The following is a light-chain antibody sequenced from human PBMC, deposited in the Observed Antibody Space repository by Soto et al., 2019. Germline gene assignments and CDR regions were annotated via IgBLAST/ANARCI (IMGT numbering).Light chain of an antibody. CDR1: QGISSA. CDR3: QQFNSYPLT. V-gene: IGKV1-13*02. Sequence: AIQLTPSPSSLSASVGDRVTITCRASQGISSALAWYQQKPGKAPKLLIYDASSLESGVPSRFSGSGSGTYFTLAISSLEPEDFATYYCQQFNSYPLTFGGGTKVEIK. CDR2: DAS. J-gene: IGKJ4*01.